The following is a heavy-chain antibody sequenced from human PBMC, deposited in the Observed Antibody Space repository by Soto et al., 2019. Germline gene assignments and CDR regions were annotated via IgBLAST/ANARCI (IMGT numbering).Heavy chain of an antibody. J-gene: IGHJ4*02. Sequence: QLQLQESGPGVLRPSETLSLTCNVSGGVISSSSYFWAWVRQPPGKTLEWIGHILYSGTTHYNESLKSRVTISVDTSKNQFSLRLNSVTPADTTVYYCARVGGYYGVLFDYWGQGTLVPVSS. D-gene: IGHD4-17*01. CDR3: ARVGGYYGVLFDY. V-gene: IGHV4-39*01. CDR1: GGVISSSSYF. CDR2: ILYSGTT.